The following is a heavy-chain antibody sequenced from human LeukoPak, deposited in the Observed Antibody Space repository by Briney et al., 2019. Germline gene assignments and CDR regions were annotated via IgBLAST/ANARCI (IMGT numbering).Heavy chain of an antibody. Sequence: GGSLRLSCAASGFTFSSYGMHWVRQAPGKGLEWVAVISYDGSNKYYADSVKGRFTISRDNSKNTLYLQMNSLRAEDTAVYYCARSYGDYVHWGQGTLVTVSS. D-gene: IGHD4-17*01. CDR2: ISYDGSNK. V-gene: IGHV3-30*03. J-gene: IGHJ4*02. CDR3: ARSYGDYVH. CDR1: GFTFSSYG.